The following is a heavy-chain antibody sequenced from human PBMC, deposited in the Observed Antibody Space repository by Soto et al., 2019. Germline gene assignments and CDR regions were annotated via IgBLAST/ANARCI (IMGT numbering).Heavy chain of an antibody. CDR3: ARSDEEAYYYYYGMDV. CDR1: GFTFSSYA. CDR2: ISYDGSNK. Sequence: LRLSCAASGFTFSSYAMHWVRQAPGKGLEWVAVISYDGSNKYYADSVKGRFTISRDNSKNTLYLQMNRLRAEDTAVYYCARSDEEAYYYYYGMDVWGQGTTVTVSS. V-gene: IGHV3-30-3*01. J-gene: IGHJ6*02.